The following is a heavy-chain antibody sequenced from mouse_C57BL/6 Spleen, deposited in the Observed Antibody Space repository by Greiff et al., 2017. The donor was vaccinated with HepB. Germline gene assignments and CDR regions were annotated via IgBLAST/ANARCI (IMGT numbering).Heavy chain of an antibody. CDR2: IYPSDSET. J-gene: IGHJ2*01. V-gene: IGHV1-61*01. Sequence: VQLQQPGAELVRPGSSVKLSCKASGYTFTSYWMDWVKQRPGQGLEWIGNIYPSDSETHYNQKFKDKATLTVDKSSSTAYMQLSSLTSEDSAVYYCARGGYDGYYLYYFDYWGQGTTLTVSS. CDR1: GYTFTSYW. CDR3: ARGGYDGYYLYYFDY. D-gene: IGHD2-3*01.